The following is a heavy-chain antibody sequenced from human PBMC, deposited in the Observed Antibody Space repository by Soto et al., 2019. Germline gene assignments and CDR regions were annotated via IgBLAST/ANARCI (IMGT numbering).Heavy chain of an antibody. D-gene: IGHD3-10*01. CDR1: GGSFSGYY. CDR3: ARDPGSGSYYGWFDP. J-gene: IGHJ5*02. V-gene: IGHV4-34*01. CDR2: INHSGCT. Sequence: SETLSLTCAVYGGSFSGYYWSWIRQPPGKGLEWIGEINHSGCTNYNPSLKSRVTISVDTSKNQFSLKLSSVTAADTAVYYCARDPGSGSYYGWFDPWGQGTLVTVSS.